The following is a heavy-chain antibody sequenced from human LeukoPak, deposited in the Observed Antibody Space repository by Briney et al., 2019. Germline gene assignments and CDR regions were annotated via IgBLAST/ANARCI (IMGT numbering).Heavy chain of an antibody. J-gene: IGHJ6*03. Sequence: SVKVSCKASGGTFSSYTISWVRQAPGQGLEWVGRISPILGIANYAQKFQGRVTITVDKSTSTAYMELSSLRSEDTAVYYCARPVFDFWSGQTSKYYYYYMDVWGKGTTVTVSS. V-gene: IGHV1-69*02. CDR2: ISPILGIA. CDR1: GGTFSSYT. CDR3: ARPVFDFWSGQTSKYYYYYMDV. D-gene: IGHD3-3*01.